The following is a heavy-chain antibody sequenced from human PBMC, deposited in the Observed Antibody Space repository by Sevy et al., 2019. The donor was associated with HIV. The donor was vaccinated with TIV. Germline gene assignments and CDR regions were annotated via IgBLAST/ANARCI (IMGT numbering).Heavy chain of an antibody. Sequence: ASVKVSCKASGGTFSSYAISWVRQAPGQGLEWMGGIIPIFGTANYAQKFQGRVTITADKSTSTAYMELSGLRSEDTAVYYCARGRDHYYDSSGLDAFDIWGQGTMVTVSS. D-gene: IGHD3-22*01. J-gene: IGHJ3*02. V-gene: IGHV1-69*06. CDR1: GGTFSSYA. CDR3: ARGRDHYYDSSGLDAFDI. CDR2: IIPIFGTA.